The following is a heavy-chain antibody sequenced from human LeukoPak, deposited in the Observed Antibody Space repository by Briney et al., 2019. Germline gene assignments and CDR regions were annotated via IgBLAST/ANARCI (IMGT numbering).Heavy chain of an antibody. CDR2: IYYSGST. D-gene: IGHD1-14*01. CDR3: AGLRPGWFDP. CDR1: GGSISSSTDY. J-gene: IGHJ5*02. Sequence: PSETLSLTCTVSGGSISSSTDYWGWIRQPPGKGLEWIANIYYSGSTYYNPSLKSRVTISVDMSKNQFSLKLSSVTAADTAVYYCAGLRPGWFDPWGQGTLVTVSS. V-gene: IGHV4-39*01.